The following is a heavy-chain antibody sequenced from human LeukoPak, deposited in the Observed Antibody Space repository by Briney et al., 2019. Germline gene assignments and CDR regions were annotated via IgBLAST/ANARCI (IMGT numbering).Heavy chain of an antibody. CDR1: GLTFSSFW. CDR3: AKVGADIAAAG. Sequence: PGGSLRLSCVASGLTFSSFWMSWVRQAPGKGLEWVAFIRYDGSDKYYAGSVKGRFTISRDNSKNTLYLQMNSLGEEDTAVYYCAKVGADIAAAGWGQGTLVTVSS. V-gene: IGHV3-30*02. J-gene: IGHJ4*02. D-gene: IGHD6-13*01. CDR2: IRYDGSDK.